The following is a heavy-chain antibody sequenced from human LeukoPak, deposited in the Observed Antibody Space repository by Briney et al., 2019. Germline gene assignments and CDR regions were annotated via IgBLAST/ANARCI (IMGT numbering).Heavy chain of an antibody. D-gene: IGHD2-2*01. CDR3: ARDSSSTSPRPAGTNWFDP. CDR2: TYYRSKWYN. V-gene: IGHV6-1*01. Sequence: SQTLSLTCAISGDSVSSNSAAWNWIRQSPSRGLEWLGRTYYRSKWYNDYAVSVKSRITINPDTSKNQFSLQLNSVTPEDTAVYYCARDSSSTSPRPAGTNWFDPWGQGTLVTVSS. CDR1: GDSVSSNSAA. J-gene: IGHJ5*02.